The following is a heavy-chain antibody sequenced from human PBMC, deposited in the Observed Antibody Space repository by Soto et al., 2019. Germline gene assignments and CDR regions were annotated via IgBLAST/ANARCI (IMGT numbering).Heavy chain of an antibody. CDR2: INGGSGGT. J-gene: IGHJ4*02. V-gene: IGHV1-3*01. D-gene: IGHD2-21*01. CDR3: ASHPWGGHSLDN. Sequence: QVQLVQSGAEVKKPGASVKVSCKASGYTFSSYAMHWVRQAPGQRPEWMGWINGGSGGTKYSQNVQDRLTISRDTSASTSYMELSSLRSEDTAVYYCASHPWGGHSLDNRGQGTLVTVSS. CDR1: GYTFSSYA.